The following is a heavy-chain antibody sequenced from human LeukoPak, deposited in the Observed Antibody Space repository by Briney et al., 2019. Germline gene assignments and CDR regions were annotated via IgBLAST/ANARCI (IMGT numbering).Heavy chain of an antibody. CDR2: ISGSGSTI. CDR1: GFTFSSYS. V-gene: IGHV3-48*02. CDR3: ARDRYGDYVFDY. J-gene: IGHJ4*02. Sequence: GGTLRLSCAASGFTFSSYSMNWVRQAPGKALEWVSYISGSGSTIYYADFVKGRFAISRDNAKNTLYLQLISLTDEDTAVYYCARDRYGDYVFDYWGQGTLVTVSS. D-gene: IGHD4-17*01.